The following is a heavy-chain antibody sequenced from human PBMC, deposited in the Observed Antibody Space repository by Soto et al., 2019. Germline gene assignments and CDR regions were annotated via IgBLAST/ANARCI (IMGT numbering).Heavy chain of an antibody. D-gene: IGHD3-10*01. Sequence: QLQLQESGPGLLRPSQTLSLTCSLSGGSVSSHDYDWTWVRQRPGKGLEWSGFVHDRETADYNPSLKSRVSISVDTFKNKFSLRLSSVTAADSGVYYCARRKSLDVWGQGITVIVSS. CDR1: GGSVSSHDYD. V-gene: IGHV4-30-4*08. CDR3: ARRKSLDV. J-gene: IGHJ6*02. CDR2: VHDRETA.